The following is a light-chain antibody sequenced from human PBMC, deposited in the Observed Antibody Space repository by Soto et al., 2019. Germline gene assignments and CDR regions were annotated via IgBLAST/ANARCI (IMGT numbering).Light chain of an antibody. CDR2: EVT. Sequence: QSVLTQPPSASGSPGQSVTISCTGTTSDIGAYNYVSWYQQRPGKAPKLIIYEVTRRPSGVPDRIFGSKSYTTASLTVSGLQAEDEADYYCSSVAGTNSFGFGTGAKVTVL. V-gene: IGLV2-8*01. CDR3: SSVAGTNSFG. J-gene: IGLJ1*01. CDR1: TSDIGAYNY.